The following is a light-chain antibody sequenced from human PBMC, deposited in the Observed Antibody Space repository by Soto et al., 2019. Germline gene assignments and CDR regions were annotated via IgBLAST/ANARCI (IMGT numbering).Light chain of an antibody. CDR2: GAS. Sequence: EIVLTQSPGTLSLSPGERATLSCRASQSVSSTFLSWYQQKPGQAPRLLIYGASSRATGIPDRFSGSGSGTDFTLTISRLEPEDFAVYYCQQYDSSRLTFGGGTKVDI. J-gene: IGKJ4*01. CDR3: QQYDSSRLT. V-gene: IGKV3-20*01. CDR1: QSVSSTF.